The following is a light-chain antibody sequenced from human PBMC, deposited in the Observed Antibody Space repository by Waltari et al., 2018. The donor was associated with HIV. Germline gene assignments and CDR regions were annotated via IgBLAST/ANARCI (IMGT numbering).Light chain of an antibody. Sequence: QSALTQPPSASGSPGQSVTISCTGTSSDVGGYPYVPWYQQHPGRAPKPMIFDVSKRPSGVPDRFSGSKSGNTASLTISALQPEDEADYYCKSYMGSLRWVFGGGTKLTVL. V-gene: IGLV2-8*01. J-gene: IGLJ3*02. CDR1: SSDVGGYPY. CDR3: KSYMGSLRWV. CDR2: DVS.